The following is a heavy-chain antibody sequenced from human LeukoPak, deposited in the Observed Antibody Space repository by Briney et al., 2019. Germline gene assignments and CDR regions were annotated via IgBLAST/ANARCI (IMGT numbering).Heavy chain of an antibody. J-gene: IGHJ4*02. CDR2: ISGGETTI. CDR3: ATKVDLDF. D-gene: IGHD4-23*01. Sequence: PGQSLRLSCAASVFSFSTYEMNWVRQAPGKGLEWVSYISGGETTIFYADSVKGRFTISRDNAKNLLYLQMNSLRAEDTAVYYCATKVDLDFWGQGTLVTVSS. CDR1: VFSFSTYE. V-gene: IGHV3-48*03.